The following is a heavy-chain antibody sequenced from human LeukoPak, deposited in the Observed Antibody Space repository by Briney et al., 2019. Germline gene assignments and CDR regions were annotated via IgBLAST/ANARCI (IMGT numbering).Heavy chain of an antibody. J-gene: IGHJ4*02. CDR2: IYTSGST. CDR1: GGSISSGSYY. D-gene: IGHD4-23*01. CDR3: ASSTMVVTPLSDHIDY. Sequence: SQTLSLTCTVSGGSISSGSYYWSWIRQPAGKGLEWIGRIYTSGSTSYNPSLKSRATISVDTSKNQFSLKLSSVTAADMAVYYCASSTMVVTPLSDHIDYWGQGTLVTVSS. V-gene: IGHV4-61*02.